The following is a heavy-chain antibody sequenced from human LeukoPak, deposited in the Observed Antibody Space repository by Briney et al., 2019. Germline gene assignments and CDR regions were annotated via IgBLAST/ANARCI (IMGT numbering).Heavy chain of an antibody. D-gene: IGHD3-10*01. CDR3: ARAPYGSGSLTNYFDY. Sequence: GGSLRLSCAASGFTFDDYAMHWVRQAPGKGLEWVSGISWNSGSIGYADSVKGRFTISRDNAKNSRYLQMNSLRAEDTAVYYCARAPYGSGSLTNYFDYWGQGTLVTVSS. J-gene: IGHJ4*02. CDR1: GFTFDDYA. CDR2: ISWNSGSI. V-gene: IGHV3-9*01.